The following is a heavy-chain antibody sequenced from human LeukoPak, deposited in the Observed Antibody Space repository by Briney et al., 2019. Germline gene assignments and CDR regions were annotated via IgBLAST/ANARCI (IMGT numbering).Heavy chain of an antibody. CDR2: INSNSGVT. D-gene: IGHD6-6*01. J-gene: IGHJ4*02. CDR1: GYNFTGNF. CDR3: ARSLVN. V-gene: IGHV1-2*02. Sequence: ASVKASCKASGYNFTGNFMHWVRQAPGQGLEWMGWINSNSGVTKYAQKFQGRITITRDTSIRTGYMELRSLISDDTAIYYCARSLVNWGRGTLVTVSS.